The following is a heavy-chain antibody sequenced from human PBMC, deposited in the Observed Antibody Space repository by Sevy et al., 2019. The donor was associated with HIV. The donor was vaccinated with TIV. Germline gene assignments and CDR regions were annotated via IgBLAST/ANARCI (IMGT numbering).Heavy chain of an antibody. J-gene: IGHJ4*02. V-gene: IGHV3-30*18. CDR3: AKDVSDGYNYFLDF. D-gene: IGHD5-12*01. Sequence: GGSLRLSCAASGFTFRSYGMPWVRQAPGKGLEWVAVISKDGGNQYYADSVKGRFTISRDNSKNTVYLQMNSLRAEDTAVYYCAKDVSDGYNYFLDFWGQGALVTVSS. CDR1: GFTFRSYG. CDR2: ISKDGGNQ.